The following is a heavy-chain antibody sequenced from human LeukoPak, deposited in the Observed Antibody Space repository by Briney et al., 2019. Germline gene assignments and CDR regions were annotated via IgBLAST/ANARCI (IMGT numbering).Heavy chain of an antibody. Sequence: SETLSLTCTVSGGSISSYYWSWIRQPPGKGLEWIGYIYYSGSTNYNPSLKSRVTISVDTSKNQFSLKLSSVTAADTAVYYCARDPVKYSSGWIFDYWGQGTLVTVSS. D-gene: IGHD6-19*01. CDR2: IYYSGST. V-gene: IGHV4-59*01. CDR3: ARDPVKYSSGWIFDY. CDR1: GGSISSYY. J-gene: IGHJ4*02.